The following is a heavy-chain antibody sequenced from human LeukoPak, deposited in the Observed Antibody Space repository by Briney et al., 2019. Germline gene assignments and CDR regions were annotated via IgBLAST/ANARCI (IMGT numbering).Heavy chain of an antibody. V-gene: IGHV4-39*01. CDR3: ARLSTIFDY. D-gene: IGHD3-3*01. CDR2: IYYSGSS. CDR1: GGSIGSSSYY. J-gene: IGHJ4*02. Sequence: SETLSLTCTVSGGSIGSSSYYWGWIRQPPGKGLEWIGSIYYSGSSYYNPSLKSRVTISVDTSKNQFSLKLSSVTAADTAVYYCARLSTIFDYWGQGTLVTVSS.